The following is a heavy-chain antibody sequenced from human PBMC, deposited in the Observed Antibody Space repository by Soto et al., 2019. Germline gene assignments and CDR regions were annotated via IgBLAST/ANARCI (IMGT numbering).Heavy chain of an antibody. D-gene: IGHD1-1*01. J-gene: IGHJ4*02. Sequence: GGSLRLSCEASGFPFWTYAMSWVRQAPGKGLEWVSSISGSGGGTYYADSVKGRFTFSRDNSKNTLYLQMNSLRAEDTAVYYCAKFGMATTKRSPPYYIDYWGQGALVTVSS. V-gene: IGHV3-23*01. CDR1: GFPFWTYA. CDR3: AKFGMATTKRSPPYYIDY. CDR2: ISGSGGGT.